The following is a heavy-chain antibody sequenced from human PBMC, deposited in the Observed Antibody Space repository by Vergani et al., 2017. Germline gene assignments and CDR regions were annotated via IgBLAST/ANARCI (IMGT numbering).Heavy chain of an antibody. CDR2: IYYSGST. CDR1: GGSISSYY. CDR3: ARDRVLRPGEARYYYAMDV. V-gene: IGHV4-59*01. J-gene: IGHJ6*02. D-gene: IGHD3-10*01. Sequence: QVQLQESGPGLVKPSETLSLTCTVSGGSISSYYWSWIRQPPGKGLEWIGYIYYSGSTNYNPSLKSRVTISVDTSKNQFSLKLSSVTAADTAVYYCARDRVLRPGEARYYYAMDVWGQGTTVTVSS.